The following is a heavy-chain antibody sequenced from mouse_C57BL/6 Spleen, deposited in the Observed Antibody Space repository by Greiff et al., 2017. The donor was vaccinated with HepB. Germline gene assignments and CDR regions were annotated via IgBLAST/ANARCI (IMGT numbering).Heavy chain of an antibody. V-gene: IGHV1-64*01. J-gene: IGHJ2*01. CDR1: GYTFTSYW. D-gene: IGHD3-2*02. CDR2: IHPNSGST. CDR3: ARETAQATGDY. Sequence: QVQLKQPGAELVKPGPSAKLSCKASGYTFTSYWMHWVKQRPGQGLEWIGMIHPNSGSTNYNEKFKSKATLTVDKSSSTAYMQLSSLTSEDSAVYYCARETAQATGDYWGQGTTLTVSS.